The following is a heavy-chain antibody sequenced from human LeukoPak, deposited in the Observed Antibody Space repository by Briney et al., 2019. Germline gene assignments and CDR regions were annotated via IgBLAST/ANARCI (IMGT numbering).Heavy chain of an antibody. CDR2: VYYSGST. CDR3: ARRKAVRPRDYYFDY. CDR1: DDSVSSDNYY. D-gene: IGHD6-6*01. Sequence: SETLSLTCTVSDDSVSSDNYYWSWIRQPPGKGLEWIGCVYYSGSTNYNPSLKSRVTISVDTSKNQFSLKLSSVTAADTAVYFCARRKAVRPRDYYFDYWGQGTLVTVSS. V-gene: IGHV4-61*01. J-gene: IGHJ4*02.